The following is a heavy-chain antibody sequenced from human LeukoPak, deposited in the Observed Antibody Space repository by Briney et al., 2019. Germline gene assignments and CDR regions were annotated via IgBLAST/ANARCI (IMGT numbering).Heavy chain of an antibody. CDR2: IHYSGTT. Sequence: SETLSLTCTVSGGSISNHYWSWIRQPPGKGLEWIGYIHYSGTTNYNPSLKSRVTISLDTSKNQVSLKMYSVTAADTAVYYCASPGGIGGNADTDYWGQGTPVTVFS. D-gene: IGHD4-23*01. CDR3: ASPGGIGGNADTDY. CDR1: GGSISNHY. J-gene: IGHJ4*02. V-gene: IGHV4-59*11.